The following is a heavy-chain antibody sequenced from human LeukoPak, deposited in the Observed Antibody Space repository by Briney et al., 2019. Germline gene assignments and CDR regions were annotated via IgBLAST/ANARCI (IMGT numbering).Heavy chain of an antibody. D-gene: IGHD3-16*02. V-gene: IGHV4-39*07. CDR3: ARVVTTHVWGSYRPNWFDP. CDR1: GGSISSSSYY. CDR2: IYYSGST. J-gene: IGHJ5*02. Sequence: PSETLSLTCTVSGGSISSSSYYWGWIRQPPGKGLEWIGSIYYSGSTYYNPSLKSRVTISVDTSKNQFSLKLSSVTAADTAVYYCARVVTTHVWGSYRPNWFDPWGQGTLVTVSS.